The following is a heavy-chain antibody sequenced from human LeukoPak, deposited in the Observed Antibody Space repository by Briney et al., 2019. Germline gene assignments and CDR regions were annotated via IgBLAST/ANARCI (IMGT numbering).Heavy chain of an antibody. CDR3: ARDRRELSAFDI. V-gene: IGHV1-18*01. Sequence: ASVKVSCKASGYTFTSYGISWVRQAPGQGLEWMGWISAYNGNTNYAQKLQGRVAMTTDTSTSTAYMELRSLRSDDTAVYYCARDRRELSAFDIWGQGTMVTVSS. D-gene: IGHD1-26*01. CDR1: GYTFTSYG. J-gene: IGHJ3*02. CDR2: ISAYNGNT.